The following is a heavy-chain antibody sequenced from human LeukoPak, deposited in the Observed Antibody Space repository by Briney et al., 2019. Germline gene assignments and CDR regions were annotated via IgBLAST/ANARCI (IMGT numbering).Heavy chain of an antibody. J-gene: IGHJ4*02. CDR3: AKDLAAYSSGFDY. Sequence: PGGSLRLSCAASGFTFSNYAMTWVRQAPGKGLEWVSDISGSGGSTYYADSVKGRFTISRDNSKNTLYLQMNSLGAEDTAVYYCAKDLAAYSSGFDYWGQGTLVTVSS. D-gene: IGHD3-22*01. CDR2: ISGSGGST. V-gene: IGHV3-23*01. CDR1: GFTFSNYA.